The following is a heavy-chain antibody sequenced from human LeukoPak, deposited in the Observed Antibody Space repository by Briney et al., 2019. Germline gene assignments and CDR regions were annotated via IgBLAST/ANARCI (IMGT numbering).Heavy chain of an antibody. CDR2: ISYTGST. V-gene: IGHV4-59*01. D-gene: IGHD3-10*01. CDR3: ARTAKYYYGSETYYFFDY. J-gene: IGHJ4*02. CDR1: GGSISRYY. Sequence: SETLSLTYTVSGGSISRYYWSWIRQPPGKGLEWIGYISYTGSTTYNSSLKSRVTISLDTSQNQFSLKLTSVTPADTAVYYCARTAKYYYGSETYYFFDYWGQGTLVTVSS.